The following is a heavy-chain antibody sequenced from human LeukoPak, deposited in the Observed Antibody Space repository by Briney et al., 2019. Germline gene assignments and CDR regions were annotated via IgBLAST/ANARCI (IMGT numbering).Heavy chain of an antibody. D-gene: IGHD2-21*01. CDR1: GFTFSDYY. J-gene: IGHJ5*02. CDR3: ARDLAIVVDLGLWFDP. Sequence: GGSLRLSCAPSGFTFSDYYMSWIRQAPGKGLEWVSYISSSGSTIYYADSVKGRFTISRDNAKNSLYLQMNSLRAEDTAVYYCARDLAIVVDLGLWFDPWGQGTLATVSS. CDR2: ISSSGSTI. V-gene: IGHV3-11*04.